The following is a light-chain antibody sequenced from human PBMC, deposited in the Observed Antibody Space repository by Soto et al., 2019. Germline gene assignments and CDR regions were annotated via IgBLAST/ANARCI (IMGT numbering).Light chain of an antibody. V-gene: IGLV3-21*04. J-gene: IGLJ3*02. CDR1: NVGDKS. CDR2: YDT. Sequence: SYELTQPPSLSVAPGKTARITCGGNNVGDKSVHWYQQKPGQAPVMVIYYDTDRPSGIPEGFSGSNSGDTATLTISRVEAGDEADYYCRVWDRSTDHPVFGGGTKLTVL. CDR3: RVWDRSTDHPV.